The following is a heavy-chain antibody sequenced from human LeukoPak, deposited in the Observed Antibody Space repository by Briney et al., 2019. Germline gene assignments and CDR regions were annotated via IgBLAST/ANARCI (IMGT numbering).Heavy chain of an antibody. CDR3: ARYFDSWTAYFDH. CDR1: GGSISNYY. J-gene: IGHJ4*02. V-gene: IGHV4-59*01. CDR2: VSSSGST. D-gene: IGHD3-3*01. Sequence: PSETLSLTCNVSGGSISNYYWTWIRQPPGKGLEWIGYVSSSGSTDYSPSLKSRVTISVDTSKNQFFLQLNSATAADTAVYYCARYFDSWTAYFDHWGQGALVTVSS.